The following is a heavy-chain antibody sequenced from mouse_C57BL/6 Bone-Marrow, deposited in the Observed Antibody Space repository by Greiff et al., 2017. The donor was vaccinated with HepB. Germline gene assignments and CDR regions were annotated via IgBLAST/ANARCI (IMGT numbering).Heavy chain of an antibody. D-gene: IGHD1-1*01. Sequence: VQLQQSGAELVRPGASVKLSCKASGYTFTDYYINWVKQRPGQGLEWIARIYPGSGNTYYNEKFKGKATLTAEKSSSTAYMQLSSLTSEDSAVYFCARGPYYYGSSYGHFDYWGQGTTLTVSS. CDR3: ARGPYYYGSSYGHFDY. J-gene: IGHJ2*01. CDR1: GYTFTDYY. CDR2: IYPGSGNT. V-gene: IGHV1-76*01.